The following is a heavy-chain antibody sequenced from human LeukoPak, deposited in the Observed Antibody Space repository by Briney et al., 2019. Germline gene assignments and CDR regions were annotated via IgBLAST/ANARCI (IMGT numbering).Heavy chain of an antibody. CDR1: GFTFSSYA. V-gene: IGHV3-23*01. D-gene: IGHD5-18*01. Sequence: AGGSLRLSCAASGFTFSSYAMSWVRQAPGKGLEWVSAISGSGGSTYYADSVKGRFTISRDNSKNTLYLQMNSLRAEDTAVYYCAKDRGYSYGPDQYYFDHWGQGTLVTVSS. CDR3: AKDRGYSYGPDQYYFDH. CDR2: ISGSGGST. J-gene: IGHJ4*02.